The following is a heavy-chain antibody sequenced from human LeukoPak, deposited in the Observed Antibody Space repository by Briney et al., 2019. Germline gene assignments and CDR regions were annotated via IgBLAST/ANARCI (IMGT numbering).Heavy chain of an antibody. J-gene: IGHJ4*02. CDR3: ARSRRRDSNPYNFDY. V-gene: IGHV4-38-2*01. D-gene: IGHD4-11*01. Sequence: SETLSLTCAVSGYSINDGYYWGWIRQPPGKGLEWIGSVYHSGTTYYNPSLQSRVGISADMSRNQFSLKLSSVTAADTAVYYCARSRRRDSNPYNFDYWGQGTLVTVSS. CDR2: VYHSGTT. CDR1: GYSINDGYY.